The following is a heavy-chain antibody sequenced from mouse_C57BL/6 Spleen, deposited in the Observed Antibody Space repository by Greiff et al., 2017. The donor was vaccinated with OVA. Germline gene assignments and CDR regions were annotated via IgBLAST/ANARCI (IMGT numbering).Heavy chain of an antibody. CDR3: ARGSNYWYFDV. V-gene: IGHV1-18*01. CDR2: GT. CDR1: GYTFTDYN. D-gene: IGHD2-5*01. J-gene: IGHJ1*03. Sequence: VQLQQSGPELVKPGASVKIPCKASGYTFTDYNMDWVKQSHGGTIYNQKFKGKATLTVDKSSSTAYMELRSLTSEDTAVYYCARGSNYWYFDVWGTGTTVTVSS.